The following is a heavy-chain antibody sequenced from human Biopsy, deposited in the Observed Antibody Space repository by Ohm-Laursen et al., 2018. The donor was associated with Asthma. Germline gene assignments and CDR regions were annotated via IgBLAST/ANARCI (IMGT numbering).Heavy chain of an antibody. CDR3: ARGYSGTDRIVYYYSGLEV. D-gene: IGHD5-12*01. CDR2: LIPVLGTP. Sequence: SVKVSCKASGDIFSSFGIKWVRQAPGQGLEWMGGLIPVLGTPDHAQMFEGRVTITADESTSTAYMELSSLRSEDTAVYYCARGYSGTDRIVYYYSGLEVWGQGTTVTVSS. V-gene: IGHV1-69*13. J-gene: IGHJ6*02. CDR1: GDIFSSFG.